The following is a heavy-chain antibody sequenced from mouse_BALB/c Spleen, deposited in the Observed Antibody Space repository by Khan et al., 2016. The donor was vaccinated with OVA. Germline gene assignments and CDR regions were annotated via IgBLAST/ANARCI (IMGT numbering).Heavy chain of an antibody. CDR3: ARQNYYGDGMDD. CDR2: ISSSGST. D-gene: IGHD1-2*01. V-gene: IGHV3-2*02. CDR1: GYSITSDYA. Sequence: VQLKESGPGLVKPSQSLSLTCTVTGYSITSDYAWNWIRQFPGTNLEWMGYISSSGSTSYNPSLRSRISITRDTSKNQFFLQLNSVTTEDTATLYGARQNYYGDGMDDWGQGTSVTVSA. J-gene: IGHJ4*01.